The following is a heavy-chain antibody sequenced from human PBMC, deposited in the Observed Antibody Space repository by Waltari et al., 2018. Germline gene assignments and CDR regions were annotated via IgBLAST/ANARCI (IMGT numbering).Heavy chain of an antibody. Sequence: QVQLPESGPGLVKPSETLSLTCPVPGGSISSHYWSWLRPPPGKGLEGIGYIYDSGSTNYNPSLKSRVTISVDTSKNQFSLKLSSVTAADTAVYYCARDSHGSGYYYYGMDVWGQGTTVTVSS. V-gene: IGHV4-59*11. D-gene: IGHD3-10*01. CDR2: IYDSGST. J-gene: IGHJ6*02. CDR3: ARDSHGSGYYYYGMDV. CDR1: GGSISSHY.